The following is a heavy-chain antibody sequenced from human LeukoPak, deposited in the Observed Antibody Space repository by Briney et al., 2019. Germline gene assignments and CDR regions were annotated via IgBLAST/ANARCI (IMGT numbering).Heavy chain of an antibody. CDR1: GYTLTELS. CDR2: FDPEDGET. Sequence: ASVKVSCQVSGYTLTELSMHWVRQAPGKGLAWMGGFDPEDGETIYAQKFQGRVTITADKSTSTAYMELSSLRSEDTAVYYCARAVDYYDSSGYYSYFDYWGQGTLVTVSS. D-gene: IGHD3-22*01. CDR3: ARAVDYYDSSGYYSYFDY. V-gene: IGHV1-24*01. J-gene: IGHJ4*02.